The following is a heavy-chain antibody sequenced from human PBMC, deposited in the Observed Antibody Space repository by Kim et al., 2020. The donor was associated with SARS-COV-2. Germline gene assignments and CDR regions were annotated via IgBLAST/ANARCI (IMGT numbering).Heavy chain of an antibody. D-gene: IGHD6-19*01. CDR3: ARELAVATPGYNY. Sequence: GDSGKGRFTIARDNAKNTLYLQMNSLRAEDTAVYYCARELAVATPGYNYWGQGTLVTVSS. J-gene: IGHJ4*02. V-gene: IGHV3-74*01.